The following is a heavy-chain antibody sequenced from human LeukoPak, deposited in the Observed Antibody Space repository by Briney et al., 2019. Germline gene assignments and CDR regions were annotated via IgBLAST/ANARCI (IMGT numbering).Heavy chain of an antibody. D-gene: IGHD1-20*01. V-gene: IGHV4-38-2*01. CDR1: GYSISSGYY. Sequence: TASETLSLTCAVSGYSISSGYYWGWIRQPPGKGLEWIGTVYHSGSTYYNPSLRSRVTISVDTSKNQFSLRLSSVTAADTAVYYCARAVGGISGIFDYRGQGTLVTVSS. J-gene: IGHJ4*02. CDR2: VYHSGST. CDR3: ARAVGGISGIFDY.